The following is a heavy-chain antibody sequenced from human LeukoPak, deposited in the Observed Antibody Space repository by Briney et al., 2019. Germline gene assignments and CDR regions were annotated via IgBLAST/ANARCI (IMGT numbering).Heavy chain of an antibody. CDR1: GFTFNTYA. J-gene: IGHJ4*02. D-gene: IGHD1-14*01. Sequence: GGSLRLSSAASGFTFNTYAMNWVRRAPGKGLERVASISASADATYYADSVRGRFTISRDNSKNAVYLQMNSLSAEDTAVYYCAKEGIGSTATFFDYWGQGILVTVSS. CDR3: AKEGIGSTATFFDY. CDR2: ISASADAT. V-gene: IGHV3-23*01.